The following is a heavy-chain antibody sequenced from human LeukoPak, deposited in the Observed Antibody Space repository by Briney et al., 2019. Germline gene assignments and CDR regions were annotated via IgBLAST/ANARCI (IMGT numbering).Heavy chain of an antibody. CDR1: GSTFSDYF. D-gene: IGHD6-19*01. J-gene: IGHJ4*02. CDR2: ISGSGSNK. CDR3: ATSQSSVAGTVGD. Sequence: GGSLRLSCAASGSTFSDYFMTWIRQAPGKGLEWVSYISGSGSNKYYADSVKGRFTISRDNAKNSLYLQMNSLRVEDTAVYYCATSQSSVAGTVGDWGQGTLVTVSS. V-gene: IGHV3-11*04.